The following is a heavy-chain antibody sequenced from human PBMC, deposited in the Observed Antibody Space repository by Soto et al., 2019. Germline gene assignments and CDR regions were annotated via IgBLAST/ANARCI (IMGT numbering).Heavy chain of an antibody. CDR1: GGSISSSNW. Sequence: PSETLSLTCTVSGGSISSSNWWSWVRQTPGKGLEWIGEIYHGGSTNYHPSLKSRVTILLDKSNNQISLTLSSVTAADTAIYFCVSSYETDDYYYHFWGQGTLVTVSS. CDR3: VSSYETDDYYYHF. D-gene: IGHD3-10*01. CDR2: IYHGGST. V-gene: IGHV4-4*02. J-gene: IGHJ4*02.